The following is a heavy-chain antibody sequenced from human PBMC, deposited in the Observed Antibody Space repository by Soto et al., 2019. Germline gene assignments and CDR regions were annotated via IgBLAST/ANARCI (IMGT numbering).Heavy chain of an antibody. CDR1: GGSISSYY. CDR3: ARQGGSNSDY. CDR2: IYYSGST. V-gene: IGHV4-59*08. J-gene: IGHJ4*02. Sequence: QVQLQESGPGLVNPSETLSLTCTVSGGSISSYYWSWIPQPPGKGLEWIGYIYYSGSTNYNPSIKSRVTISVDTSNNQYSLKLSSVTAADTAVYYCARQGGSNSDYWGQGTLVTVSS. D-gene: IGHD6-13*01.